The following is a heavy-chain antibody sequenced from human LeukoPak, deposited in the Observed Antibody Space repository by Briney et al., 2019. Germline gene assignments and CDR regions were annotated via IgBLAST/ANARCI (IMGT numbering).Heavy chain of an antibody. J-gene: IGHJ4*02. V-gene: IGHV4-59*08. D-gene: IGHD6-19*01. CDR3: ARRHSSGWSHFDY. CDR2: IYYSGST. Sequence: SETLSLTCTVSGGSISSYYWSWIRQPPGKGLEWIGYIYYSGSTNYNPSLKSRVTISVDTSKNQFSPKLSSVTAADTAVYYCARRHSSGWSHFDYWGQGTLVTVSS. CDR1: GGSISSYY.